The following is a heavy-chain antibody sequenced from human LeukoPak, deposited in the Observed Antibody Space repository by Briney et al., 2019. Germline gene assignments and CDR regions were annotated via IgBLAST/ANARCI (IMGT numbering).Heavy chain of an antibody. D-gene: IGHD3-10*01. V-gene: IGHV3-7*03. CDR1: GFTFSSYW. CDR2: IKQDGSEK. J-gene: IGHJ6*03. CDR3: ALWYYYGSGSYPAYMDV. Sequence: GGSLRLSCAASGFTFSSYWMSWVRQAPGKGLEWVANIKQDGSEKYYVDSVKGRFTISRDNSKNTLYLQMNSLRSDDTAVYYCALWYYYGSGSYPAYMDVWGKGTTVTISS.